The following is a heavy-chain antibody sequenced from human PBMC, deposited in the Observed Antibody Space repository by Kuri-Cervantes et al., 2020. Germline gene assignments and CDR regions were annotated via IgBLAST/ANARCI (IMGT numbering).Heavy chain of an antibody. V-gene: IGHV3-21*01. D-gene: IGHD3-22*01. CDR1: GFTFSSHS. CDR3: AREYGSSGYYGMDV. CDR2: ISSSSSYI. Sequence: GGSLRLSCAASGFTFSSHSMNWVRQAPGKGLEWVSSISSSSSYIYYADSVKGRFTISRDNAKNSLYLQMNSLRAEDTAVYYCAREYGSSGYYGMDVWGQGTTVTVSS. J-gene: IGHJ6*02.